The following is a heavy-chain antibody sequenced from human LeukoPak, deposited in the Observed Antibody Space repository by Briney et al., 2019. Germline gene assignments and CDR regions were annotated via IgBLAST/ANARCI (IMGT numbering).Heavy chain of an antibody. CDR3: ARDFGDLGGPYWDY. D-gene: IGHD2-15*01. V-gene: IGHV3-66*01. Sequence: GGSLRLSCAASGFTVSSNYMSWVRQAPGKGLEWVSVIYSGGSTYYADSVKGRFTISRDNSKNTLYLQMNSLRAEDTAVYYCARDFGDLGGPYWDYWGQGTLVTVSS. CDR1: GFTVSSNY. J-gene: IGHJ4*02. CDR2: IYSGGST.